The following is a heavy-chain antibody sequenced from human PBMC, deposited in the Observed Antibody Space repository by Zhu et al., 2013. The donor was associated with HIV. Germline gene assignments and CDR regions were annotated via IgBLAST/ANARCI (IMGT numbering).Heavy chain of an antibody. V-gene: IGHV3-30*03. CDR2: ISYDGSNK. CDR3: ASPRYNWNSGLWDY. D-gene: IGHD1-7*01. Sequence: VQLVESGGGVVQPGRSLRLSCAASGFTFSSYGMHWVRQAPGKGLEWVAVISYDGSNKYYADSVKGRFTISRDNAKSSLYLQMNSLRAEDTAVYYCASPRYNWNSGLWDYWGQGTLVTVSS. J-gene: IGHJ4*02. CDR1: GFTFSSYG.